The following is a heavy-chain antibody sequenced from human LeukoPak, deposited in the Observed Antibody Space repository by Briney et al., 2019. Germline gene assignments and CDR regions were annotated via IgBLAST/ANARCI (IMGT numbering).Heavy chain of an antibody. D-gene: IGHD4-4*01. V-gene: IGHV4-59*01. CDR2: IYHSGST. J-gene: IGHJ3*02. CDR1: GGSINSDY. CDR3: ARVGGMTTINNAAFDI. Sequence: SETLSLTCRVSGGSINSDYWNWIRQPPGKGLEWIGYIYHSGSTNYNPSLKSRVTISIDKSKKQFSLKLISVTAADTAIYYCARVGGMTTINNAAFDIWGQGTMVTVSS.